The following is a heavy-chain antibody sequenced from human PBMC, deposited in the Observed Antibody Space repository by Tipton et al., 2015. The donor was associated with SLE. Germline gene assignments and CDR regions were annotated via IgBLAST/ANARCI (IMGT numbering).Heavy chain of an antibody. Sequence: GSLRLSCAASGFTFSSYGMHWVRQAPGKGLEWVAFIRYDGSIKYYADSVKGRFTISRDNSKNTLYLQMNSLRAEDTAVYYCAEGDFWSGYWGRYWGQGTLVTVSS. J-gene: IGHJ4*02. CDR1: GFTFSSYG. CDR2: IRYDGSIK. CDR3: AEGDFWSGYWGRY. V-gene: IGHV3-30*02. D-gene: IGHD3-3*01.